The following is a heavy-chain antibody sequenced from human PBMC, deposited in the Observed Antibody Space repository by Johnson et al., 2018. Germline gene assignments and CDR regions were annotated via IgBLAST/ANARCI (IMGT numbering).Heavy chain of an antibody. CDR2: IYYSGST. J-gene: IGHJ6*02. D-gene: IGHD3-22*01. Sequence: QVQLQESGPGLVKPSETLSLTCTVSGGSISSSSYYWGWIRQPPGKGLEWIGSIYYSGSTYYNPSLKSRVTISVDTSKNQFSLKLSSVTAADTAVDYCARGSEDSRARWYYYYGMDVWGQGTTVTVSS. CDR3: ARGSEDSRARWYYYYGMDV. V-gene: IGHV4-39*01. CDR1: GGSISSSSYY.